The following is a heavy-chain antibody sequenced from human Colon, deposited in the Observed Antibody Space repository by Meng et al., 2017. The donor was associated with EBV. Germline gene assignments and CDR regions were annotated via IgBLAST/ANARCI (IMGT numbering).Heavy chain of an antibody. V-gene: IGHV4-4*01. CDR2: IYHGGSP. Sequence: QVRQRGSGPGRGKPPVTLALTCAVSGDSVRSVTWWTWVRQPPGKGLEWIGEIYHGGSPNYNPSLESRVTISVDKSKNQFSLDLTSVTAADTAVYFCARVMRYQLLRFFDYWGQGILVTVSS. CDR3: ARVMRYQLLRFFDY. CDR1: GDSVRSVTW. D-gene: IGHD2-2*01. J-gene: IGHJ4*02.